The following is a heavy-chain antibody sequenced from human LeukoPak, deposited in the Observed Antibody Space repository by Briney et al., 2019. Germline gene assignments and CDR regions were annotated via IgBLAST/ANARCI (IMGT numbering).Heavy chain of an antibody. CDR3: ARVRYCSSTSCYSKSAFDI. CDR2: INHSGST. J-gene: IGHJ3*02. Sequence: SETLSLTCAVYGGSFSGYYRSWIRQPLGKGLEWIGEINHSGSTNYNPSLKSRVTISVDTSKNQFSLKLSSVTAADTAVHYCARVRYCSSTSCYSKSAFDIWGQGTMVTVSS. V-gene: IGHV4-34*01. D-gene: IGHD2-2*01. CDR1: GGSFSGYY.